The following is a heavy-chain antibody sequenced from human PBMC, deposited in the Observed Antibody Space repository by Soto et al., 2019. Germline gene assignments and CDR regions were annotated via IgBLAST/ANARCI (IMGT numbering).Heavy chain of an antibody. CDR3: ARSGSGSGSYYWFDP. D-gene: IGHD3-10*01. Sequence: GASVKVSCKASGYTFTGYYMHWVRQAPGQGLEWMGWINPNSGGTNYAQKFQGWVTTTRDTSISTAYMELSRLRSDDTAVYYCARSGSGSGSYYWFDPWGQGTLVTVSS. V-gene: IGHV1-2*04. CDR1: GYTFTGYY. J-gene: IGHJ5*02. CDR2: INPNSGGT.